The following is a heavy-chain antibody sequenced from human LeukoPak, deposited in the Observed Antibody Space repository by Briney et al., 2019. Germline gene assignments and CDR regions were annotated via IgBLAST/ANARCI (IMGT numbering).Heavy chain of an antibody. V-gene: IGHV3-30-3*01. J-gene: IGHJ6*02. CDR1: GFTFSSYA. D-gene: IGHD2-2*02. Sequence: PGRSLRLSRAASGFTFSSYAMHWVRQAPGKGLEWVAVISYDGSNKYYADSVKGRFTISRDNSKNTLYLQMNSLRAEDTAVYYCARDGIVVVPAAILRYYYYGMDVWGQGTTVTVSS. CDR2: ISYDGSNK. CDR3: ARDGIVVVPAAILRYYYYGMDV.